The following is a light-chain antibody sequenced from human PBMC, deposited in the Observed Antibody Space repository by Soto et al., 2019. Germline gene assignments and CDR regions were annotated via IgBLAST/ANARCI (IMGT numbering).Light chain of an antibody. CDR2: GAS. Sequence: EIVMTQSPANLSVSPGERATLSCRASQTISNSLAWYQQKPGQVPRLLIYGASTRATGIPDRFSGSGSATDFTLTISSLQSEDSAVYYCQQRHMWPITFGQGTRLEIK. CDR3: QQRHMWPIT. V-gene: IGKV3D-15*01. J-gene: IGKJ5*01. CDR1: QTISNS.